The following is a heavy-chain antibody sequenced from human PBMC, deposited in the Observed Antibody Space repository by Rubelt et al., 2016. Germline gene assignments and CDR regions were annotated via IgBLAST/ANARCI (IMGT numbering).Heavy chain of an antibody. CDR3: AKGVYNFDY. CDR1: SSYG. J-gene: IGHJ4*02. CDR2: ISYDGSNK. V-gene: IGHV3-33*05. Sequence: SSYGMHWVRQAPGKGLEWVAVISYDGSNKYYADSVKGRFTISRDNAKNSLYLQMNSLRAEDTAVYYCAKGVYNFDYWGQGTLVTVSS. D-gene: IGHD3-10*01.